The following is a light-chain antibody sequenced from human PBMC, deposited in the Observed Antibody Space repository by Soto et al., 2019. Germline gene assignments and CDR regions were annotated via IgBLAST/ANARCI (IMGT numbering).Light chain of an antibody. J-gene: IGKJ4*01. V-gene: IGKV3-11*01. CDR2: DAS. CDR1: QSVSIY. CDR3: QQRSNWPLT. Sequence: EIVLTQSPATLSLSPGERATLSCRASQSVSIYLAWYQQKPGQAPRLLIYDASNRATGIPARFSGSGSGTAFTLTISSLEPEDFAVYYCQQRSNWPLTFGGGTKVEI.